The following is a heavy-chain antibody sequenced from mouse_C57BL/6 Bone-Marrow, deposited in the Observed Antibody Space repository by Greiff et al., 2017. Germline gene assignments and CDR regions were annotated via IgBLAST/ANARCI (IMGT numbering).Heavy chain of an antibody. D-gene: IGHD2-5*01. CDR3: ARPYYSNYWYFDV. V-gene: IGHV1-55*01. J-gene: IGHJ1*03. Sequence: QVQLQQSGAELMKPGASVKLSCKATGYTFTGYWIAWVKQRPGHGLEWIGDIYPGSGSTNYNEKFKSKATLTVDTSSSTAYMQLSSLTSEDSAVYYCARPYYSNYWYFDVWGTGTTVTGSA. CDR1: GYTFTGYW. CDR2: IYPGSGST.